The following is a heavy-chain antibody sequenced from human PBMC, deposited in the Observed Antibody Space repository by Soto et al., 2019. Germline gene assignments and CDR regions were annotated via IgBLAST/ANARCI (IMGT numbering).Heavy chain of an antibody. CDR1: GYTFTSYY. Sequence: ASVKVSSKASGYTFTSYYMHWVRQAPGQELEWMGIINPSGGSTSYAQKFQGRVTMTRDTSTSTVYMELSSLRSEDTAVYYCAREQGTYCSGGSCYSPRDAVSDYWGQGTLVTVSS. CDR3: AREQGTYCSGGSCYSPRDAVSDY. D-gene: IGHD2-15*01. CDR2: INPSGGST. J-gene: IGHJ4*02. V-gene: IGHV1-46*01.